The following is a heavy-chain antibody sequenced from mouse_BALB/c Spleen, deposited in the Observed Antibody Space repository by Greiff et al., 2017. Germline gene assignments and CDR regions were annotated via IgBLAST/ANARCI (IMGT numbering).Heavy chain of an antibody. J-gene: IGHJ4*01. CDR3: TRKGNYYGNPHYYAMDY. CDR2: IYPSDSYT. Sequence: QVQLQQPGAELVRPGASVKLSCKASGYTFTSYWINWVKQRPGQGLEWIGNIYPSDSYTNYNQKFKDKATLTVDKSSSTAYMQLSSPTSEDSAVYYCTRKGNYYGNPHYYAMDYWGQGTSVTVSS. D-gene: IGHD2-1*01. CDR1: GYTFTSYW. V-gene: IGHV1-69*02.